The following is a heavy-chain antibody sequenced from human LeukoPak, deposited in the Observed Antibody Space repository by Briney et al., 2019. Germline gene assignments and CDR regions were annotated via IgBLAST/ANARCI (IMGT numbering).Heavy chain of an antibody. CDR2: ISPVGST. CDR3: ARSSGNSFDY. V-gene: IGHV1-46*01. Sequence: ASERVSSKASGYTLSGYYMSWVCQAPGEGLVWMGTISPVGSTCYAQNFKGRITATWPTSTSTVYMELSSLRSEGSEDTAIYYCARSSGNSFDYWGQGTLVTVSS. J-gene: IGHJ4*02. CDR1: GYTLSGYY. D-gene: IGHD3-22*01.